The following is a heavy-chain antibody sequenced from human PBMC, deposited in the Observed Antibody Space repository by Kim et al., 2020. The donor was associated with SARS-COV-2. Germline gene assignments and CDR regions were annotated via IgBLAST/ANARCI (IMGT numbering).Heavy chain of an antibody. V-gene: IGHV3-20*01. CDR3: ARVGGHSYGYPMDY. Sequence: GSLRLSCSASGFSFDDYAMSWVRQVPGKGLEWVSGINWNGDSTGYADSVKGRFTISRDNAKNSLYLQMNSLRAEDTALYHCARVGGHSYGYPMDYWGQG. CDR1: GFSFDDYA. J-gene: IGHJ4*02. CDR2: INWNGDST. D-gene: IGHD5-18*01.